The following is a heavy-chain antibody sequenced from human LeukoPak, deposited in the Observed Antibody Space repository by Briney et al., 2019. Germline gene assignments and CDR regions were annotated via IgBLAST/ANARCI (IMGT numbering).Heavy chain of an antibody. CDR2: ISSSGSTI. D-gene: IGHD2-15*01. V-gene: IGHV3-48*03. J-gene: IGHJ2*01. CDR3: ARDPYCSGGGCQGGYWYFDL. Sequence: GGSLRLSCAASGFTFSSYEMNWVRQAPGKGLGWVSYISSSGSTIYYADSVKGRFTISRDNAKNSLYLQMNSLRAEDTAVYYCARDPYCSGGGCQGGYWYFDLWGRGTLVTVSS. CDR1: GFTFSSYE.